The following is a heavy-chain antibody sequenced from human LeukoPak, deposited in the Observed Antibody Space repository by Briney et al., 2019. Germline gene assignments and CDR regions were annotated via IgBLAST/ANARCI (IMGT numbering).Heavy chain of an antibody. V-gene: IGHV3-23*01. CDR3: THYTVTTSFDY. J-gene: IGHJ4*02. CDR1: GFTFSNYG. CDR2: ISGSGDRT. Sequence: GGSLRLSCIASGFTFSNYGMSWVRQAPGKGLEWVSIISGSGDRTLHADSVKGRFTVSRDNSKNTVYLQMNSLRAEDAAVYYCTHYTVTTSFDYWGQGTLVTVSS. D-gene: IGHD4-11*01.